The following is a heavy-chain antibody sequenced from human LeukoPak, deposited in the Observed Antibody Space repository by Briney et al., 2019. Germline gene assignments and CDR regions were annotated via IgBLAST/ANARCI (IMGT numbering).Heavy chain of an antibody. Sequence: PGGSLRLSCAASGFTFSSYEMNWVRQAPGKGLEWVSYISSSGSTIYYADSVKGRFTISRDNAKNSLYLQMNSLRAEDTAVYYCARDRWGATTVYYFDYWGQGTLVTVSS. J-gene: IGHJ4*02. CDR3: ARDRWGATTVYYFDY. CDR2: ISSSGSTI. D-gene: IGHD1-26*01. CDR1: GFTFSSYE. V-gene: IGHV3-48*03.